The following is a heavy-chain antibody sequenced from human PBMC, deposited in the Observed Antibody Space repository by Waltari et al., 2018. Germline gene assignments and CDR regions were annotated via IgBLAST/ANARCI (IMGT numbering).Heavy chain of an antibody. CDR3: ATPFYNWDDPLHS. D-gene: IGHD1-20*01. J-gene: IGHJ4*02. Sequence: EVQLLESGGDLVQPWGALRLPCAAPGITFINFPINGVRLAPRTGLEWVSAITVGDDAHYADSLRGRFTISRDSSKDTVHLQMNGLRVEDTAIYYCATPFYNWDDPLHSWGQGTPVTVSS. CDR2: ITVGDDA. V-gene: IGHV3-23*01. CDR1: GITFINFP.